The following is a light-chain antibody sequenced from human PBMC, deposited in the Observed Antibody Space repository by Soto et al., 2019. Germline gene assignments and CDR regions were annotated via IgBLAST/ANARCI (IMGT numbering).Light chain of an antibody. CDR2: DAS. CDR3: QQYDNRPLP. Sequence: DIDMTQSPSSLSASLGDRVTITCQASQDISNYLNWYQQKPGKAPKLLIYDASNLETGVPSRFSGSGSGTDFTFTISSLQPEDIATYYCQQYDNRPLPFGGGTKVDI. CDR1: QDISNY. V-gene: IGKV1-33*01. J-gene: IGKJ4*01.